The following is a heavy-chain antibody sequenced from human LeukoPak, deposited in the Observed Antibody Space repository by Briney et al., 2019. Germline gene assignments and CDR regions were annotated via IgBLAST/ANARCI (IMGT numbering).Heavy chain of an antibody. D-gene: IGHD6-13*01. CDR2: ISAYNGNT. CDR1: GYTFTSYD. V-gene: IGHV1-18*01. Sequence: GASVKVSCKASGYTFTSYDSSWVRQAPGQGLEWMGWISAYNGNTEYSHKFQGRVTMTTDTYTSTGYMELRSLRSDDTAVYYCARVRRIAAAGAEYFQHWGQGTLVTVSS. CDR3: ARVRRIAAAGAEYFQH. J-gene: IGHJ1*01.